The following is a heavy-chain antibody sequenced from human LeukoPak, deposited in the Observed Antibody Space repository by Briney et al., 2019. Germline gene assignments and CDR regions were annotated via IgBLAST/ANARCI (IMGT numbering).Heavy chain of an antibody. V-gene: IGHV4-59*01. CDR1: GGSISSYY. CDR2: IYYTGAT. D-gene: IGHD5-18*01. CDR3: ARAGYSYGTGYYFDY. J-gene: IGHJ4*02. Sequence: SETLSLTCTVSGGSISSYYWSWIRLPPGKGLVWIGYIYYTGATYYNPSLKSRVTISLDTSKNQFSLKLSSVTAADAAVYYCARAGYSYGTGYYFDYWGQGALVTVSS.